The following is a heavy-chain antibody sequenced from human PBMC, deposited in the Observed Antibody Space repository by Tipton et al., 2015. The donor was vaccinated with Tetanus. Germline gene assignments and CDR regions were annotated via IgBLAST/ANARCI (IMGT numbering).Heavy chain of an antibody. J-gene: IGHJ6*02. Sequence: SLRLSCAASGLTISSYAMSWLRQAPGKGLEWVSAISGNGRSTFYADSVKGRSTISRDNSKKTVSLQMQSLRVEDTAIYYCARAIFDGGWFGMDVWGQGTTVTVSS. CDR3: ARAIFDGGWFGMDV. V-gene: IGHV3-23*01. CDR1: GLTISSYA. CDR2: ISGNGRST. D-gene: IGHD6-19*01.